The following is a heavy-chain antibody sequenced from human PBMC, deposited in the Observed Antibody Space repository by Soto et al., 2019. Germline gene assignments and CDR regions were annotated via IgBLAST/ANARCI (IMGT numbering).Heavy chain of an antibody. CDR3: ARGGVVAATVGWFDP. CDR2: IYYSGST. J-gene: IGHJ5*02. D-gene: IGHD2-15*01. Sequence: TSETLSLTCTVSGGSISSSSYYWGWIRQPPGKGLEWIGYIYYSGSTNYNPSLKSRVTISVDTSKNQFSLKLSSVTAADTAVYYCARGGVVAATVGWFDPWGQGTLVTVSS. CDR1: GGSISSSSYY. V-gene: IGHV4-61*05.